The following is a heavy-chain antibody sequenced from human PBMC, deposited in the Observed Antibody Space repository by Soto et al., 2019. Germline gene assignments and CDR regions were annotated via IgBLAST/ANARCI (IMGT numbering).Heavy chain of an antibody. CDR2: IKSKTDGGTT. J-gene: IGHJ1*01. CDR3: TTLRQVVAATRAEYFQH. V-gene: IGHV3-15*07. Sequence: GGSLRLSCAASGFTFSNAWMNWVRQAPGKGLEWVGRIKSKTDGGTTDYAAPVKGRFTISRDDSKNTLYLQMNSLKTEDTAVYYCTTLRQVVAATRAEYFQHWGQGTLVTVSS. D-gene: IGHD2-15*01. CDR1: GFTFSNAW.